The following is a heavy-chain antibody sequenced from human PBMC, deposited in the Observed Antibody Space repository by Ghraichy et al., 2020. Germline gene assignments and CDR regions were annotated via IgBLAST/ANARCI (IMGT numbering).Heavy chain of an antibody. CDR1: GYNVSSSY. D-gene: IGHD6-19*01. V-gene: IGHV1-46*01. Sequence: ASVKVSCKAAGYNVSSSYTHRVRESPGQGLEWMGIINPSGGSTSYAQKFQGRVTMTRDTSTSTVYMELSSLRSEDTAVYYCARGSGAVAGIRDYWGQVTLVTVSA. CDR3: ARGSGAVAGIRDY. J-gene: IGHJ4*02. CDR2: INPSGGST.